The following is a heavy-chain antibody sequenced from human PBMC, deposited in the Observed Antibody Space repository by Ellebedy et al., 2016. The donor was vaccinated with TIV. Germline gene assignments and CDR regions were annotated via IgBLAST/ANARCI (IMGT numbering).Heavy chain of an antibody. CDR2: ISSSSSTI. CDR1: GFTFSSYS. V-gene: IGHV3-48*02. CDR3: ARDVNWSLDY. D-gene: IGHD1-1*01. J-gene: IGHJ4*02. Sequence: GESLKISXAASGFTFSSYSMNWVRQAPGKGLEWVSYISSSSSTIYYADSVKGRFTISRDNAKNSLYLQMNSLRDEDTAVYYCARDVNWSLDYWGLGTLVTVSS.